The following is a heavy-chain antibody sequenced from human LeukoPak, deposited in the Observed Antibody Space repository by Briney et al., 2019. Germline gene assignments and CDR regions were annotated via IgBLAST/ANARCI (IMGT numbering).Heavy chain of an antibody. V-gene: IGHV5-51*01. Sequence: GESLKISCKGSGYSFTSYWIGWVRQMPGKGLEWMGVIYPGDSTARYSPSFQGQVTMSADKSISTAYLQWSSLKASDTAMYYCARVDCSGGRCYSGFDYWGQGTLVTVSS. CDR2: IYPGDSTA. CDR1: GYSFTSYW. CDR3: ARVDCSGGRCYSGFDY. D-gene: IGHD2-15*01. J-gene: IGHJ4*02.